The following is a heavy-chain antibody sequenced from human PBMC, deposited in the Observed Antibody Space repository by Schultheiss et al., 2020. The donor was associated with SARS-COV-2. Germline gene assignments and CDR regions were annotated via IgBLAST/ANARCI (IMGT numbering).Heavy chain of an antibody. CDR3: ARVDYDFWSGYYVN. V-gene: IGHV4-34*01. Sequence: SETLSLTCAVYGGSFSGYYWSWIRQPPGKGLEWIGEINHSGSTNYNPSLKSRVTISVDTSKNQFSLKLSSVTAADTAVYYCARVDYDFWSGYYVNWGQGTLVTSPQ. D-gene: IGHD3-3*01. CDR1: GGSFSGYY. J-gene: IGHJ4*02. CDR2: INHSGST.